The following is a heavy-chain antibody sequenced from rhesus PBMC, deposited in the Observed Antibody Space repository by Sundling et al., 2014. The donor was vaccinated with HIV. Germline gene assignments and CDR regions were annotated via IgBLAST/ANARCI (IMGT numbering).Heavy chain of an antibody. Sequence: QVQLVQSGAEVKKPGSSLKVSCKASGYTFIDYYMQWVRQAPRQGLEWMGWINPYNGNTKYAQKFQGRVTMTRDTSTSTAYMELSSLRSEDTAVYYCARGAQGVFGLVMYGLDSWGQGVVVTVSS. CDR2: INPYNGNT. D-gene: IGHD3-3*01. V-gene: IGHV1S2*01. CDR3: ARGAQGVFGLVMYGLDS. CDR1: GYTFIDYY. J-gene: IGHJ6*01.